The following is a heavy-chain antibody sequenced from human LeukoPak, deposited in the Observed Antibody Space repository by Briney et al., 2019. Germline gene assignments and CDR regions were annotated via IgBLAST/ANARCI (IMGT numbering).Heavy chain of an antibody. V-gene: IGHV4-59*01. CDR2: IYYIGST. D-gene: IGHD3-10*01. J-gene: IGHJ6*02. CDR1: GGSISGYY. CDR3: ARDGRFGRKGFFYYYGMDV. Sequence: TSETLSLTCTVSGGSISGYYWSWIRQPPGKGLEWLGYIYYIGSTNYNPSLQSRVTISVDTSKNQFSLKLSSVTAADTAVYYCARDGRFGRKGFFYYYGMDVWGQGTTVTVSS.